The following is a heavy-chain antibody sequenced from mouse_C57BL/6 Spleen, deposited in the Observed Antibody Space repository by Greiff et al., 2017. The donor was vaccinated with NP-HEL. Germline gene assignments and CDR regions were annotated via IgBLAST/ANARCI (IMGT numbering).Heavy chain of an antibody. V-gene: IGHV1-59*01. CDR1: GYTFTGYW. Sequence: QVQLKQPGAELVRPGTSVKLSCKASGYTFTGYWMHWVKQRPGQGLEWIGVIDPSDSYTNYNQKFKGKATLTVDTSSSTAYMQLSSLTSEDSAVYYCARDPYYGSRYCYAMDYWGQGTSVTVSS. J-gene: IGHJ4*01. D-gene: IGHD1-1*01. CDR2: IDPSDSYT. CDR3: ARDPYYGSRYCYAMDY.